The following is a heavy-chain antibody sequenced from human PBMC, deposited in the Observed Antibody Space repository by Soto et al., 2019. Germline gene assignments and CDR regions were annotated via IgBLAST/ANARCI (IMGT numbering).Heavy chain of an antibody. V-gene: IGHV3-9*02. CDR1: GFTSDDHG. J-gene: IGHJ4*02. CDR2: LIWNNGNT. CDR3: VKDIEPGGAAY. Sequence: SLRLSCAASGFTSDDHGMHWVRQAPGKGLEWVSGLIWNNGNTGYADSVKGRFTISRDNAKSSLYLQMNSLRVEDTAFYYCVKDIEPGGAAYWGQGTLVTVSS. D-gene: IGHD3-16*01.